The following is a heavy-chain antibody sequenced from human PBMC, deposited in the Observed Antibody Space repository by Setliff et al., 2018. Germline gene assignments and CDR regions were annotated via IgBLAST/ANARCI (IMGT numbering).Heavy chain of an antibody. CDR3: ASTWIQPKEWLRYYYYGMDV. CDR1: GGTFSSYA. D-gene: IGHD5-18*01. V-gene: IGHV1-69*05. Sequence: ASVKVSCKASGGTFSSYAISWVRQAPGQGLEWMGGIIPIFGTANYAQKFQGRVTITTDESTSTAYMELSSLRSEDTAVYYCASTWIQPKEWLRYYYYGMDVWGQGTTVTVSS. J-gene: IGHJ6*02. CDR2: IIPIFGTA.